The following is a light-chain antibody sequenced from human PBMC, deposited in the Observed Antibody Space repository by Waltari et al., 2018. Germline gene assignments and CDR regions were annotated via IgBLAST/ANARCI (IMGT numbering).Light chain of an antibody. J-gene: IGKJ3*01. CDR3: QQYNNWLFT. CDR1: QSVGSN. Sequence: EMVMTQSPATLSVSPGERATLSCRASQSVGSNLAWYQQKPVQTPRLLIYGASTRATDIPARFSGSGSGTEFTLTISTLQSEDFAVYYCQQYNNWLFTFGPGTKVDIK. V-gene: IGKV3-15*01. CDR2: GAS.